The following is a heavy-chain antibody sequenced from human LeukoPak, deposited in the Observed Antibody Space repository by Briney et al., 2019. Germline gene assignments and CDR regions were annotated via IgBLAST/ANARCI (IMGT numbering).Heavy chain of an antibody. CDR1: EYSFTNCW. CDR3: ARQNREDATGRKFDP. V-gene: IGHV5-51*01. J-gene: IGHJ5*02. D-gene: IGHD1-14*01. Sequence: RESLKISCKGSEYSFTNCWIGWVRQKPGKGLEWMGLLYPENSYARYSPSLQGQVIMSVDKSISTAYLQWSNLKASDTAMYYCARQNREDATGRKFDPWGQGTLVIVSS. CDR2: LYPENSYA.